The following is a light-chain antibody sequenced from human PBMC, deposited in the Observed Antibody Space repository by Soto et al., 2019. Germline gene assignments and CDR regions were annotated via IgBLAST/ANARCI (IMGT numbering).Light chain of an antibody. J-gene: IGKJ5*01. CDR3: QQRSNWPPIT. CDR2: DAS. CDR1: QSVKTF. V-gene: IGKV3-11*01. Sequence: EIVLTQSPSTLSLSPVGGCTLSCSASQSVKTFLVGYQQRPGQAPRLLIHDASHRAAGIPARFSGSGFGTDFTLTISSLEPEDAAVYYCQQRSNWPPITFGQGTRLEI.